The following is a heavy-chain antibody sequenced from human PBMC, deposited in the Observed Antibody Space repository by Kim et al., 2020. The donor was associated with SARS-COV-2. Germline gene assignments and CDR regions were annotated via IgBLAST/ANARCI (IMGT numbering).Heavy chain of an antibody. J-gene: IGHJ3*02. Sequence: SETLSLTCAVSGGSFSGYYWSWIRQPPGKGLEWIGEINHSGSTNYNPSLKSRVTISVDTSKNQFSLKLSSVTAADTAVYYCARKGSSGWYFPDAFDIWGQGTMVTVSS. CDR2: INHSGST. V-gene: IGHV4-34*01. D-gene: IGHD6-19*01. CDR3: ARKGSSGWYFPDAFDI. CDR1: GGSFSGYY.